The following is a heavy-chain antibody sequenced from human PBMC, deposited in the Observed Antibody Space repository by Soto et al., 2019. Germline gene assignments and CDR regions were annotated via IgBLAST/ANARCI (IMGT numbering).Heavy chain of an antibody. V-gene: IGHV1-18*01. J-gene: IGHJ4*02. CDR3: ARDFLGYSSSWYVY. D-gene: IGHD6-13*01. CDR2: ISAYNGNT. CDR1: GYTFTSYG. Sequence: QVQLVQSGAEVKKPGASVKVSCKASGYTFTSYGISWVRQAPGPGLEWMGWISAYNGNTNYAQKLQGRVTMTTDTATSTAYMELRSLRSDDTAVYDCARDFLGYSSSWYVYWGQGTLVTFSS.